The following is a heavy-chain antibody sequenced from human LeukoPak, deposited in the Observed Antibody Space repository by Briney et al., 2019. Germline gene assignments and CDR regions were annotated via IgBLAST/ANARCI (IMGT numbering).Heavy chain of an antibody. CDR1: GYTFTGYY. CDR3: ARAPWGDILTGYTDY. J-gene: IGHJ4*02. V-gene: IGHV1-2*02. Sequence: ASVKVSCKASGYTFTGYYMHWVRQAPGQGLEWMGWINPNSGGTNYAQKFQGRVTMTRDTSISTAYMELSRLRSDDTAVYYCARAPWGDILTGYTDYWGQGTLVTVSS. CDR2: INPNSGGT. D-gene: IGHD3-9*01.